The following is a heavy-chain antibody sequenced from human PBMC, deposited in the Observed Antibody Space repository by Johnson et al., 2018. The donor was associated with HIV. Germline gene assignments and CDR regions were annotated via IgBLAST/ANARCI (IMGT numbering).Heavy chain of an antibody. CDR2: IRYDGSNK. CDR3: ARDQAIFGVVLASDAFDI. D-gene: IGHD3-3*01. Sequence: QEQLVESGGGVVQPGGSLRLSCAASGFTFSSYGMHWVRQAPGKGLAWVAFIRYDGSNKYYADSVKGRFTISRDNSRNTLYLQMNSLRAEDTAVYYCARDQAIFGVVLASDAFDIWGQGTMVTVSS. CDR1: GFTFSSYG. J-gene: IGHJ3*02. V-gene: IGHV3-30*02.